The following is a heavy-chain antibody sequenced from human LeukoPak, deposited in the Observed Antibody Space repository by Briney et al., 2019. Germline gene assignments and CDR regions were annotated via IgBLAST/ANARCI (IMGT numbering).Heavy chain of an antibody. CDR3: AMNILTDYPGYFDY. Sequence: ASVTVSCKASLYTLTNYGFSWVGPAAGRGGAGMGWISAYNGNTNYAQKLQGRVTMTTDTSTSTAYMELRSLRSDDTAVYYCAMNILTDYPGYFDYWGQGTLVTVSS. J-gene: IGHJ4*02. CDR2: ISAYNGNT. V-gene: IGHV1-18*01. CDR1: LYTLTNYG. D-gene: IGHD3-9*01.